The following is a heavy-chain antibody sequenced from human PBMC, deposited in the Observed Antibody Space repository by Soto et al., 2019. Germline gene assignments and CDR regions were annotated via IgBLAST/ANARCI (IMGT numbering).Heavy chain of an antibody. D-gene: IGHD4-17*01. V-gene: IGHV3-23*01. CDR3: ARPYGGKIGDAPDL. CDR1: GFTFSSYS. Sequence: GGSLRLSCAASGFTFSSYSMNWVRQAPGKGLEWVSSISDAAGSAYYVDSVKGRFTISRDNSKKTLYLQMNSLRAEDSAVYNCARPYGGKIGDAPDLWGPGTMVTVSS. CDR2: ISDAAGSA. J-gene: IGHJ3*01.